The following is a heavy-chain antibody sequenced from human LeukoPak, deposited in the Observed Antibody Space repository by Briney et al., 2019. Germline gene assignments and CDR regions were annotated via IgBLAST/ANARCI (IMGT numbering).Heavy chain of an antibody. CDR3: ARACRVEYYDFWSGYSSPNWFDP. CDR2: IYYSGST. CDR1: GGSISSYY. Sequence: SETLSLTCTVSGGSISSYYWSWIRQPPGKGLEWIGYIYYSGSTNYNPSLKSRVTISVDTSKNQFSLKLSSVTAADTAVYYCARACRVEYYDFWSGYSSPNWFDPWGQGTLVTVSS. J-gene: IGHJ5*02. V-gene: IGHV4-59*12. D-gene: IGHD3-3*01.